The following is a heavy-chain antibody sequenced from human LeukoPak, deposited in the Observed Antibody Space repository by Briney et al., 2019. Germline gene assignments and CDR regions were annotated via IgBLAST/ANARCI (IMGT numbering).Heavy chain of an antibody. J-gene: IGHJ3*01. CDR1: GFTFSTYD. CDR3: AKDVASSGNFLAAFDF. CDR2: ISYDGSNE. D-gene: IGHD1-26*01. V-gene: IGHV3-30*18. Sequence: GGSLRLSCAASGFTFSTYDMHWVRQAPGKGLEWVAVISYDGSNEYYADSVKGRFTISRDNSKNTLYLQMSSLRAEDTAVYYCAKDVASSGNFLAAFDFWGQGTMVTVSS.